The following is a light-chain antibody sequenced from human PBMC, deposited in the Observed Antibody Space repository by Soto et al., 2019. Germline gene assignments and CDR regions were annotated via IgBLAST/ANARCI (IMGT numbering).Light chain of an antibody. CDR2: DAS. V-gene: IGKV1-33*01. Sequence: DIHMTQSPSSLSASVGDRVTITCQASQDISNYLNWYQQKPGKAPKLLIYDASNLETGVPSRFSGSGSGTDFTFTISSLQTEDIATYYCQQYDNLTLTFGGGTKVDIK. J-gene: IGKJ4*01. CDR1: QDISNY. CDR3: QQYDNLTLT.